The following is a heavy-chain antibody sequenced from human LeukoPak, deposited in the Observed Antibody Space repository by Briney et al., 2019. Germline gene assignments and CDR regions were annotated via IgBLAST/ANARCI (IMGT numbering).Heavy chain of an antibody. CDR3: ARTVAGRGTYYFDY. V-gene: IGHV4-30-2*01. J-gene: IGHJ4*02. CDR2: IWHSGST. D-gene: IGHD6-19*01. CDR1: DGPISSGAYY. Sequence: SQTLSLTCTVSDGPISSGAYYWSWIRQPPGKGLEWIGYIWHSGSTYYNPSLRSRITMSVDRSKNQFSLKLNSVTAADTAVYYCARTVAGRGTYYFDYWGQGTLVTVSS.